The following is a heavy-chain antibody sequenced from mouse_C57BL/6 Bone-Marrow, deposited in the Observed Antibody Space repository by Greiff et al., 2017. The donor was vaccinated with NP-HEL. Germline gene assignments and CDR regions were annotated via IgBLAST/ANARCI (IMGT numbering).Heavy chain of an antibody. V-gene: IGHV1-22*01. Sequence: EVKLVESGPELVKPGASVKMSCKASGYTFTDYNMHWVKQSHGKSLEWIGYINPNNGGTSYNQKFKGKATLTVNKSSSTAYMELRSLTSEDSAVYYCARDSSGYYAMDYWGQGTSVTVSS. D-gene: IGHD3-2*02. CDR1: GYTFTDYN. CDR2: INPNNGGT. CDR3: ARDSSGYYAMDY. J-gene: IGHJ4*01.